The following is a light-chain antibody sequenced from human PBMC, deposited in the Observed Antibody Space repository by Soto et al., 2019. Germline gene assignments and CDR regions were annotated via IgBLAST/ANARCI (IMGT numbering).Light chain of an antibody. CDR3: AAWDDSLNGYV. Sequence: QSVLTQPPSASGTPGQRVTISCSGSSSNIGSNTVNWYQQLPGTAPKLLIYSINHRPSGVPDRFSGSKSGTSASLAISGLQYEDEADYYCAAWDDSLNGYVFGTGTKVTVL. CDR2: SIN. CDR1: SSNIGSNT. V-gene: IGLV1-44*01. J-gene: IGLJ1*01.